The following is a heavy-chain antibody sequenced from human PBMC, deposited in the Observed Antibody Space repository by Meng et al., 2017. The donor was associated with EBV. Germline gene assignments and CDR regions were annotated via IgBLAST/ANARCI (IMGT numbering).Heavy chain of an antibody. CDR2: LGAHDYDR. D-gene: IGHD3-10*01. CDR1: DSSLTGYG. CDR3: ARGTPGRRYADY. Sequence: LGHYGAAAREPVASGWLSCNSHDSSLTGYGVSWARQAPGQGLEWMAWLGAHDYDRSHAPYFQGIVPGTADRPTATAYMELRNLRSDDTGVYYCARGTPGRRYADYWGQGTLVTVSS. V-gene: IGHV1-18*01. J-gene: IGHJ4*02.